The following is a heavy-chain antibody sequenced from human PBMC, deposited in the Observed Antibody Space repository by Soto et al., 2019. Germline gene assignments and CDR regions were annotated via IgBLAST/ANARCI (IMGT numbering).Heavy chain of an antibody. CDR3: ARDGDTAMIDYYYGMDG. CDR1: GFTFSSYG. J-gene: IGHJ6*02. D-gene: IGHD5-18*01. V-gene: IGHV3-33*01. Sequence: GGSLRLSCAASGFTFSSYGMHWVRQAPGKGLEWVAVIWYNGSNKYYADSVKGRFTISRDNSKNALYLQMNSLRAEDTAVYYCARDGDTAMIDYYYGMDGWGQGTTVAVSS. CDR2: IWYNGSNK.